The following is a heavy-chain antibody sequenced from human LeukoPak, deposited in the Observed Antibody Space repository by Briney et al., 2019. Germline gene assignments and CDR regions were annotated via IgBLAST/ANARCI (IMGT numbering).Heavy chain of an antibody. CDR3: ARGSRIAAAGTSFDY. CDR2: ISYDGSNK. Sequence: GGSLTLSCAASGFTFSSYAMHWVRQAPGKGLEWVAVISYDGSNKYYADSVKGRFTISRDNSKNTLYLQMNSLRAEDTAVYYCARGSRIAAAGTSFDYWGQGTLVTVSS. J-gene: IGHJ4*02. D-gene: IGHD6-13*01. CDR1: GFTFSSYA. V-gene: IGHV3-30-3*01.